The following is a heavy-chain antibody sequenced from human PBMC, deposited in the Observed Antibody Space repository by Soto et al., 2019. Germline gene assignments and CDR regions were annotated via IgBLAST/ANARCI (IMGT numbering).Heavy chain of an antibody. V-gene: IGHV4-31*03. Sequence: SETLSLTCTVSGGSISSGGYYWSWIRQQPGKGQEWIGYIYYSGSTYYNPSLKSRVTISVDTSKNQFSLKLSSVTAADTAVYYCAREGRARGYYDILTGYRDDAFDIWGQGTMVTVSS. D-gene: IGHD3-9*01. J-gene: IGHJ3*02. CDR2: IYYSGST. CDR3: AREGRARGYYDILTGYRDDAFDI. CDR1: GGSISSGGYY.